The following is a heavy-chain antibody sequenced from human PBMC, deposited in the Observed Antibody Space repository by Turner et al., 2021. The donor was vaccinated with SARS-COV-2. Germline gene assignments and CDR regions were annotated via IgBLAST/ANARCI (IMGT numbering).Heavy chain of an antibody. J-gene: IGHJ4*02. D-gene: IGHD5-12*01. V-gene: IGHV3-33*01. CDR2: IWYDGSNK. Sequence: QVQLVESGGGVVQPGRSLRLSCAASGFTFSSYGMHWVRQAPGKGLEWVAVIWYDGSNKYYADSVKGRFTISRDNSKNTLYLQMNSLRAEDTAVYYCARDGGYSGYAYFDYWGQGTLVTASS. CDR3: ARDGGYSGYAYFDY. CDR1: GFTFSSYG.